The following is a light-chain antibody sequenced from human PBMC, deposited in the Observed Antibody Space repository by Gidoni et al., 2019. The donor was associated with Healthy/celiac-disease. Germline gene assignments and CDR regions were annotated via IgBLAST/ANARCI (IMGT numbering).Light chain of an antibody. J-gene: IGKJ1*01. CDR3: QQRSNWPGGT. CDR1: QSVSSY. Sequence: EIMLTQSPATLSLSPGERATLSCRASQSVSSYLAWYQQKPGQAPRLLIYDASNRATGIPARFSGSGSGTDFTLTISSLEPEDFAVYYCQQRSNWPGGTFGQGTKVEIK. CDR2: DAS. V-gene: IGKV3-11*01.